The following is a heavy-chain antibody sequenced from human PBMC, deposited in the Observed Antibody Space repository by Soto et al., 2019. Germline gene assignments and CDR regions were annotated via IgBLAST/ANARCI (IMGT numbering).Heavy chain of an antibody. D-gene: IGHD6-19*01. CDR3: ARSGAVAGTTDAFDI. CDR2: IWNDGVNK. Sequence: QVQLVESGGGVVQPGRSLRLSCAASGFTFRSYGMQWVRQAPGKGLEWVAIIWNDGVNKYYADSVKGRFTISRDNSNNTLYLQMNGLRVQDTAIYYCARSGAVAGTTDAFDIWGQGTMVTVSS. CDR1: GFTFRSYG. J-gene: IGHJ3*02. V-gene: IGHV3-33*01.